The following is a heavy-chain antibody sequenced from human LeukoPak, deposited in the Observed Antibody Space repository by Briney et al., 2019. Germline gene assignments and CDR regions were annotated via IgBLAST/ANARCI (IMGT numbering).Heavy chain of an antibody. J-gene: IGHJ4*02. D-gene: IGHD3-10*01. CDR1: GFNASDDY. Sequence: PGGSLRLSCAASGFNASDDYMTWVRQAPGKGLEWVSVIYTSGRSDYVDSVKGRFNISRDNTKNTVYLQMNSLTVEDTAVYYCARDRVYGSGIRTWGQGTLVTVSS. CDR3: ARDRVYGSGIRT. CDR2: IYTSGRS. V-gene: IGHV3-66*01.